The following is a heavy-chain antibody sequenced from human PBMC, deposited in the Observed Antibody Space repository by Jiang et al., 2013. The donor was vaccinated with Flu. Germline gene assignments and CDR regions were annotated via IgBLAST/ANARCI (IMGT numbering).Heavy chain of an antibody. J-gene: IGHJ4*02. Sequence: GSGLVKPSETLSLTCAVSGGSVNNYYWSWIRQPPGKGLEWIGYIYNGGSIDYNPSLESRVTMSVDTSRNEFSLKLESVTAADTAVYYCARGAHILHWGQGSLVTVSS. D-gene: IGHD2-21*01. V-gene: IGHV4-59*02. CDR3: ARGAHILH. CDR1: GGSVNNYY. CDR2: IYNGGSI.